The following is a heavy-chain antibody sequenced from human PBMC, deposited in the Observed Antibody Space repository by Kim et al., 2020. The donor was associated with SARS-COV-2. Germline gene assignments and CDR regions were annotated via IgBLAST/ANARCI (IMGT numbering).Heavy chain of an antibody. Sequence: GGSLRLSCAASGFTFSSYWMSWVRQAPGKGLEWVANIKQDGSEKYYVDSGKGRFTISRDNAKNSLYLQMNSLRAEDTAVYYCARVPNRRGNIVVVPAAFFDYGGQGTLVTVSS. CDR1: GFTFSSYW. D-gene: IGHD2-2*01. V-gene: IGHV3-7*03. CDR2: IKQDGSEK. CDR3: ARVPNRRGNIVVVPAAFFDY. J-gene: IGHJ4*02.